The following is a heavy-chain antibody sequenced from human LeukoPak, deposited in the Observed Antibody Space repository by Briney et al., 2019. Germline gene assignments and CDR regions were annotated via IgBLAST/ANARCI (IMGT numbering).Heavy chain of an antibody. CDR1: GASISRDTFF. V-gene: IGHV4-39*01. Sequence: SETLSLTCTVSGASISRDTFFWGWLRQSPEKGLEWIGSIDSSGTTHYNSSLKSRVIISVDTSKNQVSLNLTSVTFADTAVYYCARHGYIQFWLYWGQGTQVIVSS. CDR3: ARHGYIQFWLY. J-gene: IGHJ4*02. D-gene: IGHD5-18*01. CDR2: IDSSGTT.